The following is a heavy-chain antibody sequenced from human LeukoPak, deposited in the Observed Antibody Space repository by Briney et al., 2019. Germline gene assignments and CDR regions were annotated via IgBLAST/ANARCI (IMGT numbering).Heavy chain of an antibody. V-gene: IGHV1-2*02. CDR3: AVAPGDY. Sequence: ASVKVSCKASGYTFTGYYMHWVRQAPGQGLEWMGWINPNTGDTHYAQRFQGRVTLTRDTSITTVYMELSRLTSDDTAIFYCAVAPGDYWGQGTLVTVSS. CDR1: GYTFTGYY. J-gene: IGHJ4*02. CDR2: INPNTGDT. D-gene: IGHD2-21*01.